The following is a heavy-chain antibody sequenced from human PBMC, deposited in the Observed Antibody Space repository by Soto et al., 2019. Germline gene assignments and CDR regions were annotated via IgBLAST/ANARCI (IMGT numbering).Heavy chain of an antibody. Sequence: GGSLRLSCAASGFTFSNAWMNWVRQAPGKGLEWVGRIKSKTDGGTTDYAAPVKDRFTISRDDSKNTLYLQMNSLKTEDTAVYYCTTDPMIVVVITNYWGQGTLVTVSS. J-gene: IGHJ4*02. CDR2: IKSKTDGGTT. CDR1: GFTFSNAW. D-gene: IGHD3-22*01. V-gene: IGHV3-15*07. CDR3: TTDPMIVVVITNY.